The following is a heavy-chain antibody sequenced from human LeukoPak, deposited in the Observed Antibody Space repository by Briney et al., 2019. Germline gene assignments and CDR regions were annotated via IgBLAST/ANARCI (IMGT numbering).Heavy chain of an antibody. D-gene: IGHD1-1*01. CDR3: AIVQLEREYYYYYYMDV. Sequence: SETLSLTCTVSGGSISSSSYYWCWIRQPPGKGLEWIGSIYYSGSTYYNPSLKSRVTISVDTSKNQFSLKLSSVTAADTAVYYCAIVQLEREYYYYYYMDVWGKGTTVTVSS. CDR2: IYYSGST. J-gene: IGHJ6*03. CDR1: GGSISSSSYY. V-gene: IGHV4-39*01.